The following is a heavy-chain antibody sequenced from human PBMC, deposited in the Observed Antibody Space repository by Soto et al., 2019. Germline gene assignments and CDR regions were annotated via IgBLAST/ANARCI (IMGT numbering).Heavy chain of an antibody. D-gene: IGHD2-2*01. CDR1: GFTFSSYW. Sequence: GGSLRLSCAASGFTFSSYWMSWVRQAPGKGLEWVANIKQDGSEKYYVDSVKGRFTISRDNAKNSLYLQMNSLRAEDTAVYYCARQTTGYCSSTSCYFWGGEYYFDYWGQGTLVTVSS. V-gene: IGHV3-7*01. CDR3: ARQTTGYCSSTSCYFWGGEYYFDY. J-gene: IGHJ4*02. CDR2: IKQDGSEK.